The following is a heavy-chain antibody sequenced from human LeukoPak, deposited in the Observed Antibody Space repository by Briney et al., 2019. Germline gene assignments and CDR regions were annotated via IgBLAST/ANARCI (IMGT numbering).Heavy chain of an antibody. CDR2: IIPIFGTA. CDR3: ARYYYGSGGSLGYFDY. J-gene: IGHJ4*02. Sequence: ASVKVSCKASGGTFSSYAISWVRQAPGQGLEWMGGIIPIFGTANYAQKFQGRVTITADKSTSTAYMELSSLRPEDTAVYYCARYYYGSGGSLGYFDYWGQGTLVTVSS. D-gene: IGHD3-10*01. CDR1: GGTFSSYA. V-gene: IGHV1-69*06.